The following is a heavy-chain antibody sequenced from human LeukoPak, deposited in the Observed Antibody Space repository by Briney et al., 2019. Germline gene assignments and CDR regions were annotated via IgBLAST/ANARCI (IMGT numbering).Heavy chain of an antibody. V-gene: IGHV4-34*01. CDR3: ARDDILTGYPDAFDI. CDR1: GGSFSGYY. Sequence: SETLSLTCAVYGGSFSGYYWSWIRQPPGKGLEWIGEINRSGSTNYNPSLKSRVTISVDTSKNQFSLKLSSVTAADTAVYYCARDDILTGYPDAFDIWGQGTMVTVSS. D-gene: IGHD3-9*01. J-gene: IGHJ3*02. CDR2: INRSGST.